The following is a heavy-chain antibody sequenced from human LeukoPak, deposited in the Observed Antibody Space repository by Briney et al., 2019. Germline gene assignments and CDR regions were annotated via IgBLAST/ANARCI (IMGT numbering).Heavy chain of an antibody. Sequence: PSETLSLTCTVSGYSVSSGYYWGWIRQPPGKGLEWIASIYHSGDTYYNPSLKSRVTISLDTSKNQFSLKLSSVTAADTAVYYCARVVAGYCSGGSCSGAFDIWGQGTMVTVSS. D-gene: IGHD2-15*01. CDR2: IYHSGDT. CDR3: ARVVAGYCSGGSCSGAFDI. V-gene: IGHV4-38-2*02. CDR1: GYSVSSGYY. J-gene: IGHJ3*02.